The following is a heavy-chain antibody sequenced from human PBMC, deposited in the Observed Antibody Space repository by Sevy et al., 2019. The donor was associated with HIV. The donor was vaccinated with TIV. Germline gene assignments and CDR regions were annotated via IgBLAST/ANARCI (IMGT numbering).Heavy chain of an antibody. D-gene: IGHD6-19*01. CDR1: GFTFSDYY. V-gene: IGHV3-11*06. CDR2: ISTSSSNT. CDR3: ARARYTSGWGYFDY. Sequence: GGSLRLSCAASGFTFSDYYMSWIRQAPGKGLEWVSYISTSSSNTNYADSVKGRFTISRDNAKSSLYLHMNSLRAEDTAVYYCARARYTSGWGYFDYWGQGTLVTVSS. J-gene: IGHJ4*02.